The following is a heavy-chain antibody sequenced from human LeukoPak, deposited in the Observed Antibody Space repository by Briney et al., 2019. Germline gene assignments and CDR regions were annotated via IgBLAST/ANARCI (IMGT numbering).Heavy chain of an antibody. CDR3: ARVYDFWSGYYSINWFDP. CDR2: IYYSGST. D-gene: IGHD3-3*01. CDR1: GGSISSYY. Sequence: PSETLSLTCTVSGGSISSYYWSWIRQPPGKGLEWIGYIYYSGSTNYNPSLKSRVTISVDTSKNQFSLKLSFVTAADTAVYYCARVYDFWSGYYSINWFDPWGQGTLVTVSS. J-gene: IGHJ5*02. V-gene: IGHV4-59*01.